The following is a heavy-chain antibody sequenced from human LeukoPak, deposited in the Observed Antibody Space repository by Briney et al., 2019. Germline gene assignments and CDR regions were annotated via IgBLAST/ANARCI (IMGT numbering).Heavy chain of an antibody. CDR2: IIPIFGTA. V-gene: IGHV1-69*01. Sequence: GASVKVSCKASGGTFSSYAISWVRQAPGQGLEWMGGIIPIFGTANYAQKFQGRVTITADESTSTAYMELRSLRSDDTAVYYCAREVRRNWFDPWGQGTLVTVSS. CDR1: GGTFSSYA. D-gene: IGHD2-2*01. J-gene: IGHJ5*02. CDR3: AREVRRNWFDP.